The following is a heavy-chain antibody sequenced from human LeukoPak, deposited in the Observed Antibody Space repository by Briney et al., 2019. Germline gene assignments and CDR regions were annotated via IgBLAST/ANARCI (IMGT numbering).Heavy chain of an antibody. Sequence: RGSLRLSCAASGFTFSSYAMHWVRQAPGKGLEWVAVISYDGSNKYYADSVKGRFTISRDNSKNTLYLQMNSLRAEDTAVYYCARDEDIVATIGGYFDYWGQGTLVTVSS. CDR1: GFTFSSYA. CDR2: ISYDGSNK. J-gene: IGHJ4*02. CDR3: ARDEDIVATIGGYFDY. V-gene: IGHV3-30*04. D-gene: IGHD5-12*01.